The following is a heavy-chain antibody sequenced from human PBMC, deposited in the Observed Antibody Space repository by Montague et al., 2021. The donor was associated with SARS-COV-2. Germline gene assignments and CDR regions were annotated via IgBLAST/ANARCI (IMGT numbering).Heavy chain of an antibody. D-gene: IGHD2-8*02. Sequence: CAISGDSVSSNIAAWNWIRQSPSRGLEWLGRTKYTSTRYETYAVSVQSRITITAGTSKNQFSLHLNSVTPEDTAVYYCARDLYWAFDAWGLGTTVTVSA. CDR3: ARDLYWAFDA. V-gene: IGHV6-1*01. J-gene: IGHJ3*01. CDR1: GDSVSSNIAA. CDR2: TKYTSTRYE.